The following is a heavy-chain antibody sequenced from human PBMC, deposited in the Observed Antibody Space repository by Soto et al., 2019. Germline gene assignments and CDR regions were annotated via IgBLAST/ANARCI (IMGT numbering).Heavy chain of an antibody. Sequence: QVQLQESGPGLVKPSGTLSLTCAVSGGSISSSNWWSWIRQAPGKGLEWVSYISSSSSYTNYADSVKGRFTISRDNAKNSLFLQMNRLRGEETAVYYCARELRVEPAAIGANWGPNVLGYWGQGTLVTVSS. CDR3: ARELRVEPAAIGANWGPNVLGY. V-gene: IGHV3-11*06. J-gene: IGHJ4*02. CDR2: ISSSSSYT. D-gene: IGHD7-27*01. CDR1: GGSISSSN.